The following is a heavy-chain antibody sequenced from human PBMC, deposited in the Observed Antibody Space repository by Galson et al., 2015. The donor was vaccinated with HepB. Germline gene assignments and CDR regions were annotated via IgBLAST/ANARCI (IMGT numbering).Heavy chain of an antibody. D-gene: IGHD6-19*01. J-gene: IGHJ4*02. CDR2: ISGSGGST. Sequence: SLRLSCAASGFTFSSYAMSWVRQAPGKGLEWVSAISGSGGSTYYADSVKGRFTISRDNSKNTLYLQMNSLRAEDTAVYYCAKAPSGAVAGTGGDFDYWGQGTLVTVSS. V-gene: IGHV3-23*01. CDR1: GFTFSSYA. CDR3: AKAPSGAVAGTGGDFDY.